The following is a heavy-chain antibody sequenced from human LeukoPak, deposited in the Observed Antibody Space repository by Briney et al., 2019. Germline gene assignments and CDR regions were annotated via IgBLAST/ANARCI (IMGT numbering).Heavy chain of an antibody. D-gene: IGHD6-13*01. CDR1: GFIFGSYV. Sequence: GGSLRLSCEASGFIFGSYVMGWVRQAPGKGLEWVSSISVGGGDTFTADSVKGRFTITRENSKNTLYLQMNSLRAEDTAVYHCAKDLSDGYSSYVNWFDPWGQGTLVTVSS. J-gene: IGHJ5*02. CDR2: ISVGGGDT. CDR3: AKDLSDGYSSYVNWFDP. V-gene: IGHV3-23*01.